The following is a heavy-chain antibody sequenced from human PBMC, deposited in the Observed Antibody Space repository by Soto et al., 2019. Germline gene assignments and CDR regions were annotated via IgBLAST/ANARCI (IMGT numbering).Heavy chain of an antibody. CDR2: TSYDGSIN. CDR1: GFSFGRYE. D-gene: IGHD4-17*01. V-gene: IGHV3-30*04. CDR3: VRRSTVSYYPVDV. Sequence: GGSLRLSCAGSGFSFGRYEMHWVRRAPGKGLEWVTFTSYDGSINYYADSVKGRFTMSRDNSKNLLYLQVNSLRTEDTAVYYCVRRSTVSYYPVDVWGQGTTVTVSS. J-gene: IGHJ6*02.